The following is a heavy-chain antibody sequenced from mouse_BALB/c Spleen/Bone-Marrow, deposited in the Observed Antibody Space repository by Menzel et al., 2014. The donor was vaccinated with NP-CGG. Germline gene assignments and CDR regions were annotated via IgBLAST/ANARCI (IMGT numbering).Heavy chain of an antibody. CDR3: ARGDYYGGSSFAY. V-gene: IGHV14-3*02. CDR1: GFNIKDTY. Sequence: VQLQQSGADLVKPGASVKLSCTASGFNIKDTYMHWVKQRPEQGLEWIGRIDPANGNTKYDPKFQSKATITADTSSNTAYLQLSSLTSEDTAVYYCARGDYYGGSSFAYWGQGTLVTVSA. CDR2: IDPANGNT. J-gene: IGHJ3*01. D-gene: IGHD1-1*01.